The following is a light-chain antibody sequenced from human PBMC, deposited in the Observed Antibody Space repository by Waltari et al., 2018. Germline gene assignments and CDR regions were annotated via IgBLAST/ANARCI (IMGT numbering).Light chain of an antibody. CDR2: KDT. Sequence: SYEVTQPLPLSVALGQTARITCGGNTARRKNVHWYQLKPGQAPVLVIYKDTNRPSGIPERFSGSNSGNTATLTITSAQAGDEADYFCQVWDINTGVFGTGTRVTVL. CDR1: TARRKN. CDR3: QVWDINTGV. J-gene: IGLJ1*01. V-gene: IGLV3-9*01.